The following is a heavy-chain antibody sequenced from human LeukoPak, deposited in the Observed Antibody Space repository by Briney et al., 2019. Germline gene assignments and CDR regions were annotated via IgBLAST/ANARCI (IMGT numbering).Heavy chain of an antibody. V-gene: IGHV3-23*01. CDR3: AKGRGGSSSSLDY. CDR2: ISGSGGST. J-gene: IGHJ4*02. CDR1: GFTFSSYA. Sequence: GGSLRLSCAASGFTFSSYAMSWVRQAPGKGLEWVSAISGSGGSTYYAHSVKGRFTIYRDNSKNTLYLQMNSLRAEDTAVYYCAKGRGGSSSSLDYWGQGTLVTVSS. D-gene: IGHD6-6*01.